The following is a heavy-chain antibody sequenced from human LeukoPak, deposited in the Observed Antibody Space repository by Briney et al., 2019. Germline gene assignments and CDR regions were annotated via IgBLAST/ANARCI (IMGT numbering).Heavy chain of an antibody. J-gene: IGHJ3*02. Sequence: PGESLKISCKGSGYSFTTHWIGWVRQMPGKGLEWMGIIYPGDSDTRYSPSFQGQVTISADKSISTAYLQWSSLKASDTAMYYCARQGIAVAGSGAFDIWGQGTMVTVSS. CDR2: IYPGDSDT. D-gene: IGHD6-19*01. CDR3: ARQGIAVAGSGAFDI. CDR1: GYSFTTHW. V-gene: IGHV5-51*01.